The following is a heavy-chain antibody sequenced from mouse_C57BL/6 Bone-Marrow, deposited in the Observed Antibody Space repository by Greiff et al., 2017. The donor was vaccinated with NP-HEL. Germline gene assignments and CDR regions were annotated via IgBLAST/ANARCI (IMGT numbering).Heavy chain of an antibody. Sequence: VKLMESGPELVKPGASVKISCKASGYSFTSYYIHWVKQRPGQGLEWIGWIYPGSGNTKYNEKFKGKATLTADTSSSTAYMQLSSLTSEDSAVYYCARGVADWDLAWFAYWGRGTLVTVSA. CDR2: IYPGSGNT. V-gene: IGHV1-66*01. J-gene: IGHJ3*01. CDR3: ARGVADWDLAWFAY. D-gene: IGHD4-1*01. CDR1: GYSFTSYY.